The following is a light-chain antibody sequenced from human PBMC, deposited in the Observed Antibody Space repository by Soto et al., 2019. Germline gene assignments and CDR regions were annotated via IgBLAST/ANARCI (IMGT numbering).Light chain of an antibody. V-gene: IGKV1-5*01. J-gene: IGKJ1*01. Sequence: DIQMTQSPSTLSASVGDRVTITCRASQHVRNYLAWYLHQPGKVPRLLIYDASTLESGVPSIFSGSGSGTDVPLTITSLQPDDFGTDYCQPFDTYRTFGQGTRVDIK. CDR1: QHVRNY. CDR2: DAS. CDR3: QPFDTYRT.